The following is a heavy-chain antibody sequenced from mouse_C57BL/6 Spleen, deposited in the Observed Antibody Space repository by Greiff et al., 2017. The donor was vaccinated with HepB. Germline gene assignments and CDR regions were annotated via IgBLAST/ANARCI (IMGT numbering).Heavy chain of an antibody. V-gene: IGHV3-6*01. J-gene: IGHJ3*01. CDR2: ISYDGSN. Sequence: EVQRVESGPGLVKPSQSLSLTCSVSGYSITSGYYWNWIRQLPGNKLEWMGYISYDGSNNYNPSLKNRISITRDTSKNQFFLKLNSVTTEDTATYYCARDGGSSFAYWGQGTLVTVSA. CDR1: GYSITSGYY. CDR3: ARDGGSSFAY. D-gene: IGHD1-1*01.